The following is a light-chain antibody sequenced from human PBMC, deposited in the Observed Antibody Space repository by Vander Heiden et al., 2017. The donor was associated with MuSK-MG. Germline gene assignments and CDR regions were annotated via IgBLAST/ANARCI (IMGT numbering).Light chain of an antibody. CDR1: DLRTYY. J-gene: IGLJ2*01. Sequence: SSEVTQDPAVSVALGQTVRITCQGDDLRTYYASWYQQKPGQAPVLVMYGSNDRPSGIPDRFSGSTSGNTASLTITGAQAEDEADYYCNCRDTRGNHAFGGGTKLTVL. CDR2: GSN. V-gene: IGLV3-19*01. CDR3: NCRDTRGNHA.